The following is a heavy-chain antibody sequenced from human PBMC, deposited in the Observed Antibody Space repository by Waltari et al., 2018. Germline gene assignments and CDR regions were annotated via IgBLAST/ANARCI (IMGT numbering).Heavy chain of an antibody. D-gene: IGHD1-26*01. V-gene: IGHV3-43D*04. CDR2: ISWDGGST. CDR1: GFTFDDYA. CDR3: ARYSGSSGAHDY. Sequence: EVQLVESGGVVVQPGGSLRLSCAASGFTFDDYALPWVRQAPGKGLEWVSLISWDGGSTYYADSVKGRFTISRDNSKNSLYLQMNSLRAEDTALYYCARYSGSSGAHDYWGQGTLVTVSS. J-gene: IGHJ4*02.